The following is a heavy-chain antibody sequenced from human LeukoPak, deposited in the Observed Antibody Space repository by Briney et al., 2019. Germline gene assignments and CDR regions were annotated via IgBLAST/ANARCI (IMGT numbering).Heavy chain of an antibody. J-gene: IGHJ4*02. D-gene: IGHD3-22*01. V-gene: IGHV4-59*01. CDR2: LYYSGST. Sequence: SETLSLTCTVSGGSISTYYWSWIRQPPGKGLECIGYLYYSGSTNYNPSLKSRVTISVDTSKNQFSLKLNSVTAADTAVYYCAGLDSSGYYYFDYWGQGTLVTVSS. CDR3: AGLDSSGYYYFDY. CDR1: GGSISTYY.